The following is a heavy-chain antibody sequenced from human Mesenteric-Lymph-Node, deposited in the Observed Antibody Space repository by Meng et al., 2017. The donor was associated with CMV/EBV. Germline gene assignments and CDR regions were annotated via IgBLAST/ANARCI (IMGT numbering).Heavy chain of an antibody. V-gene: IGHV4-34*01. CDR2: INHSGST. Sequence: LSLTCAVDGGSFSGYYWSWIRQPPGKGLEWIGEINHSGSTNYNPSLKSRVTISVDTSKNQFSLKLSSVTAADTAVYYCARSRISGFDPWGQGTLVTVSS. CDR1: GGSFSGYY. J-gene: IGHJ5*02. D-gene: IGHD3-10*01. CDR3: ARSRISGFDP.